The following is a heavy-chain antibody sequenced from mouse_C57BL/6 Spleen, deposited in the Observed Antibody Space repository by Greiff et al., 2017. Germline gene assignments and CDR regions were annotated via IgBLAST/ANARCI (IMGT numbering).Heavy chain of an antibody. CDR1: GYTFTSYG. Sequence: QVQLQQSGAELARPGASVKLSCKASGYTFTSYGIRWVQQRTGQGLEWIGEIYPRSGNTYYNEKFKGKATLTADKSSSTAYMELRSLTSEDSAVYFGARSGEYGSRIGYAMDYWGQGTSVTVSS. V-gene: IGHV1-81*01. D-gene: IGHD1-1*01. CDR3: ARSGEYGSRIGYAMDY. J-gene: IGHJ4*01. CDR2: IYPRSGNT.